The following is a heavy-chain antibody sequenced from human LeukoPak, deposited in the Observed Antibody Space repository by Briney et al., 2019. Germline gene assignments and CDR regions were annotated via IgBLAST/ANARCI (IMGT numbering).Heavy chain of an antibody. D-gene: IGHD6-19*01. CDR3: ARSIAVAGIKGVPFDY. J-gene: IGHJ4*02. CDR1: GYTFTSYY. V-gene: IGHV1-46*01. CDR2: INPSGGST. Sequence: ASVKVSCKASGYTFTSYYMHWVRQAPGQVLGWMGIINPSGGSTSYAQKFQGRVTMTRDTSTSTVYMELSSLRSEDTAVYYCARSIAVAGIKGVPFDYWGQGTLVTVSS.